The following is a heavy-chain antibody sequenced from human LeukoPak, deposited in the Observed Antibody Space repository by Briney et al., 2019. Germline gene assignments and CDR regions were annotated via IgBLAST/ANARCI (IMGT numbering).Heavy chain of an antibody. J-gene: IGHJ6*02. CDR1: GGSISSGSHY. CDR3: ARDYGSGSYYNDYYYYGMDV. V-gene: IGHV4-39*07. D-gene: IGHD3-10*01. Sequence: SETLSLTCTVSGGSISSGSHYWGWIRQPPGKGLEVIGSISYSGSTYYNPSLKSRVTISVDTSTTTNQISLKLSSVTAADTAVYYCARDYGSGSYYNDYYYYGMDVWGQGTTVTVSS. CDR2: ISYSGST.